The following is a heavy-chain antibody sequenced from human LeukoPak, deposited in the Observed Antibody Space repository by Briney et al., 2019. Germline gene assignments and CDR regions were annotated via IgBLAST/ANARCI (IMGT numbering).Heavy chain of an antibody. V-gene: IGHV4-61*08. D-gene: IGHD1-14*01. Sequence: SETLSLTCTVSGGSISSGDYYWSWIRQPPGKGLEWIGYIYYSGSTNYNPSLKSRVTISVDTSKNQFSLKLSSVTAADTAVYYCARTPGGGGVYFDYWGQGTLVTVSS. J-gene: IGHJ4*02. CDR3: ARTPGGGGVYFDY. CDR2: IYYSGST. CDR1: GGSISSGDYY.